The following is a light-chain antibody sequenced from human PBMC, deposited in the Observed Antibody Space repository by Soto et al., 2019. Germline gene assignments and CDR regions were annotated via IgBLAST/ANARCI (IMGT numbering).Light chain of an antibody. CDR2: GAS. CDR1: QSVSSSY. V-gene: IGKV3-20*01. Sequence: EIVLTQSPGTLSLSPGERATLSCRASQSVSSSYLAWYQQKPGQAPRLLIYGASSRATSIPDRFSGSGSETDFTLTISRLEFEDFAVYYCQQYGSSLFTFGPGTKVDIK. CDR3: QQYGSSLFT. J-gene: IGKJ3*01.